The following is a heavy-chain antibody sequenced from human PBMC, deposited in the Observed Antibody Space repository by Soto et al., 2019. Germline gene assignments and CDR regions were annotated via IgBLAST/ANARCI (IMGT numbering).Heavy chain of an antibody. J-gene: IGHJ6*02. Sequence: ASVKVSFKASGYTFTSYAMHWVRQAPGQRLEWMGWINAGNGNTKYSQKFQGRVTITRDTSASTAYVELSSLRSEDTAVYYCARDKDFGAYYYYYGMDVWAQGTTVTVSS. V-gene: IGHV1-3*01. CDR3: ARDKDFGAYYYYYGMDV. CDR1: GYTFTSYA. D-gene: IGHD3-3*01. CDR2: INAGNGNT.